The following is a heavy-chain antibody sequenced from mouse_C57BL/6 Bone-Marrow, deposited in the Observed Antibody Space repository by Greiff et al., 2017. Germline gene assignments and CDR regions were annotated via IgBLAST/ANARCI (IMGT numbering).Heavy chain of an antibody. CDR1: GYTFTNYW. J-gene: IGHJ4*01. V-gene: IGHV1-64*01. Sequence: QFQLQQPGAELVKPGASVKLSCKASGYTFTNYWMHWVKKRPGQGLEWSGMMHPNGGSPDYNEKFKSEATLSVDKSSRTAYMELSSLTSEDSAVYYCARAYDYDDYTMDYWGQVTSVTVSS. CDR2: MHPNGGSP. CDR3: ARAYDYDDYTMDY. D-gene: IGHD2-4*01.